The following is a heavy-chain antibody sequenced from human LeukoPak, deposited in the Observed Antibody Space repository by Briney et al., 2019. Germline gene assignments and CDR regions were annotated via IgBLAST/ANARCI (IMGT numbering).Heavy chain of an antibody. CDR2: ISWNSGSI. Sequence: GGSLRLSCAASGFTFDDYAMHWVRQAPGKGLEWVSGISWNSGSIGYADSVKGRFTISRDNAKNSLYLQMNSLRAEDMALYYCAKDMAPQMGATTIFDYWGQGTLVTVSS. V-gene: IGHV3-9*03. CDR3: AKDMAPQMGATTIFDY. D-gene: IGHD1-26*01. J-gene: IGHJ4*02. CDR1: GFTFDDYA.